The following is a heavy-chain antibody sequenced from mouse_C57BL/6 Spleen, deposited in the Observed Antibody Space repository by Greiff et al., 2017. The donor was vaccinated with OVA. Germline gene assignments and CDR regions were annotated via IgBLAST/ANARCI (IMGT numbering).Heavy chain of an antibody. D-gene: IGHD1-1*01. J-gene: IGHJ3*01. V-gene: IGHV1-54*01. CDR1: GYAFTNYL. Sequence: VQLQQSGAELVRPGTSVKVSCKASGYAFTNYLIEWVKQRPGQGLEWIGVINPGSGGTNYNEKFKGKATLTADKSSSTAYMQLSSLTSEDSAVYFCARTPYYDGFAYWGQGTLVTVSA. CDR2: INPGSGGT. CDR3: ARTPYYDGFAY.